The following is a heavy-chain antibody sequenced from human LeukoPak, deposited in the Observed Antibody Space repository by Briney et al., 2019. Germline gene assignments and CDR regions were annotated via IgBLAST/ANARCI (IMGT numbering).Heavy chain of an antibody. D-gene: IGHD3-10*01. CDR1: GGSISSYY. CDR2: IYYSGST. V-gene: IGHV4-59*01. J-gene: IGHJ4*02. CDR3: ARGRSSVVRGVTVHFDY. Sequence: KASETLSLTCTVSGGSISSYYWSWIRQPPGKGLEWIGYIYYSGSTNYNPSLKSRVTISVDTSKNQFSLKLSSVTAADTAVYYCARGRSSVVRGVTVHFDYWGQGTLVTVSS.